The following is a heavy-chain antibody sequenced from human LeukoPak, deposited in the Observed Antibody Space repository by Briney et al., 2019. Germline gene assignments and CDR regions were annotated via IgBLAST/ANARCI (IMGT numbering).Heavy chain of an antibody. V-gene: IGHV4-34*01. CDR2: INHSGST. CDR1: GGSFSGYY. CDR3: ARGPLLTSYDFWSGYKGTGAFDI. Sequence: SETLSLTCAVYGGSFSGYYWSWIRQPPGKGLEWIGEINHSGSTNCNPSLKSRVTISVDTSKNQFSLKLSSVTAADTAVYYCARGPLLTSYDFWSGYKGTGAFDIWGQGTMVTVSS. D-gene: IGHD3-3*01. J-gene: IGHJ3*02.